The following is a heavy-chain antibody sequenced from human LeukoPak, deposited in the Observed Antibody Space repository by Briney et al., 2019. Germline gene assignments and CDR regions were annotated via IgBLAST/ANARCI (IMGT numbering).Heavy chain of an antibody. Sequence: SETLSLTCTVPDDSINNFYWSWIRQPAGKGLEWIGRIYSSGYTNYHPSLKSRVTMSVDTSKNQFSLRLISLTAADTAVYYCARGTSNAWYDWFDLWGQGALVTVSS. CDR3: ARGTSNAWYDWFDL. J-gene: IGHJ5*02. CDR2: IYSSGYT. V-gene: IGHV4-4*07. D-gene: IGHD6-13*01. CDR1: DDSINNFY.